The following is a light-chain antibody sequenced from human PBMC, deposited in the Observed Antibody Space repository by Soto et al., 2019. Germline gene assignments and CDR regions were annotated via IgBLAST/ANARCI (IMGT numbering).Light chain of an antibody. J-gene: IGKJ1*01. V-gene: IGKV1-8*01. CDR1: QGISSY. Sequence: AIRMTQSPSSLSASTGDRVTITCRASQGISSYLAWYQQKPGKAPKLLIYAASTLQSGLPSRYSGSGSGTDFTLTISCLQSEDFATYYCQQYYSYPPCTFGQGTKVEIK. CDR3: QQYYSYPPCT. CDR2: AAS.